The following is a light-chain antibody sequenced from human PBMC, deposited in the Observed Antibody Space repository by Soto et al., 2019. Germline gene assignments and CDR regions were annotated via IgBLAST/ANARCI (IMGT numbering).Light chain of an antibody. Sequence: DIQMTQSPSSVSASVGDRVTITCRVSQDISSWLAWYQQKPGKAPNLLIFSASSLESGVPSRFSGSGSGTEFTLTISSLQPEDFATYYCQQANTFPYTFGQGTKLEIK. CDR3: QQANTFPYT. CDR1: QDISSW. V-gene: IGKV1-12*01. CDR2: SAS. J-gene: IGKJ2*01.